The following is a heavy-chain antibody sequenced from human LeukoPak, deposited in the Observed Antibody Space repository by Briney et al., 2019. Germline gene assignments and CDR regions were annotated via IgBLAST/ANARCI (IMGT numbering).Heavy chain of an antibody. J-gene: IGHJ3*02. V-gene: IGHV3-21*01. CDR3: ARAYCSSYSCDDAFDI. CDR2: ISSSNDYI. D-gene: IGHD2-2*01. CDR1: GFTLSTYS. Sequence: GGSLRLSCAASGFTLSTYSMNWVRQTPERGLEWVSSISSSNDYIHYADSVKGRFTISRDNAKNSLYLQMNSLRAEDTAVYYCARAYCSSYSCDDAFDIWGQGTMVTVSS.